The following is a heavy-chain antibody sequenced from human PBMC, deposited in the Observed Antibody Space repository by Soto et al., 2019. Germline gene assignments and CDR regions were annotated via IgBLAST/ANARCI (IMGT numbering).Heavy chain of an antibody. J-gene: IGHJ6*03. D-gene: IGHD6-6*01. CDR1: GYTFTSYD. V-gene: IGHV1-8*01. CDR2: MNPNSGNK. Sequence: QVQLVQSGAEVKKPGASVKVSCKASGYTFTSYDINWVRQATGQGLEWMGWMNPNSGNKGYAQKFQGRVTMTRNTSISTAYMELSSLRSEDTAVYYCARTSRSRSHNYYYYYMDVWGKGTPVTVSS. CDR3: ARTSRSRSHNYYYYYMDV.